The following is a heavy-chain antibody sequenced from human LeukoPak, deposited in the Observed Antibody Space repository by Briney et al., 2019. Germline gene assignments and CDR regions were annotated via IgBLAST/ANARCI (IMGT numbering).Heavy chain of an antibody. J-gene: IGHJ4*02. CDR1: GFTFSSYE. CDR3: ARSGYCSSTSCYEGNFDY. CDR2: ISSSSSTI. V-gene: IGHV3-48*03. Sequence: GGSLRLTCAASGFTFSSYEMNWVRQAPGKGLEWVSYISSSSSTIYYADSVKGRFTMSRDNAKNSLYLQMNSLRAEDTAVYYCARSGYCSSTSCYEGNFDYWGQGTLVTVSS. D-gene: IGHD2-2*01.